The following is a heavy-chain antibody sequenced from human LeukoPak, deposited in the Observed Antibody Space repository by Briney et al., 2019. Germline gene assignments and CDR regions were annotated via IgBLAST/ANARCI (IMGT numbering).Heavy chain of an antibody. CDR2: ISGNGSSI. CDR3: GRGPMTTVNSDY. Sequence: GESLRLSCAASGFTFSTYTMSWVRQAPGKGLEWVSSISGNGSSIYYADSLRGRFTISRDNAKNSLYLQMISLRAEDTAVYYCGRGPMTTVNSDYCGEGTLVTVSS. V-gene: IGHV3-21*01. CDR1: GFTFSTYT. D-gene: IGHD3-22*01. J-gene: IGHJ4*02.